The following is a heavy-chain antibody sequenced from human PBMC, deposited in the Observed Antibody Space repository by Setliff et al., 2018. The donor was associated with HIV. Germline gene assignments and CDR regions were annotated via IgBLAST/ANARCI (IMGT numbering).Heavy chain of an antibody. D-gene: IGHD5-12*01. CDR1: GFTFSSYW. Sequence: GGSLRLSCAASGFTFSSYWMSWVRQAPGKGLEWVANIKQDGSEKNYMDSVKGRFTISRDNAKNSLYLQMNSLRVEDTAVYYCARGGDIVATFFDLWGRGTLVTVSS. CDR3: ARGGDIVATFFDL. V-gene: IGHV3-7*05. CDR2: IKQDGSEK. J-gene: IGHJ4*02.